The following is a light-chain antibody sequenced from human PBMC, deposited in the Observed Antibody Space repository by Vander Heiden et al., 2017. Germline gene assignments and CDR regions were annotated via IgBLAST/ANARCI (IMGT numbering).Light chain of an antibody. V-gene: IGKV1-33*01. J-gene: IGKJ4*01. CDR1: QDFSNY. Sequence: IQMTQSPSSLSASVGDRVTITCQASQDFSNYLNWYQQKPGKAPKLLIYDASNRETGVPARFSGSGSGTDFTFTISSLQPEDIATYYCQQYDNLPLTFGGGTKVEIK. CDR3: QQYDNLPLT. CDR2: DAS.